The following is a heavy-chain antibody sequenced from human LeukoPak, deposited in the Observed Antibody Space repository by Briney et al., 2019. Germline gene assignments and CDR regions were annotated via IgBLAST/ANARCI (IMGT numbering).Heavy chain of an antibody. D-gene: IGHD4-17*01. J-gene: IGHJ4*02. CDR3: AREDGDLPDY. CDR1: GFTFSSHA. V-gene: IGHV3-30-3*01. Sequence: GGSLRLSCAASGFTFSSHAMSWVRQAPGKGLEWVAVMSYDGNNKYYADSVKGRFTICRDNSKNTLYLQMNSLRPEDTAVYYCAREDGDLPDYWGQGTLVTVSS. CDR2: MSYDGNNK.